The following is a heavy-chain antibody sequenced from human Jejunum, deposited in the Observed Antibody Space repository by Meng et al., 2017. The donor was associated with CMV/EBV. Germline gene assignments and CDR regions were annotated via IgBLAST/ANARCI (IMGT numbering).Heavy chain of an antibody. V-gene: IGHV4-30-4*08. CDR1: GGSISSGDDY. Sequence: VSGGSISSGDDYWSWIRQPPGKGLEWIGYIYYSGSTYYNPSLKSRVTISVDTSKNQFSLKLSSVTAADTAVYYCARVDGYSRFDYWGQGTLVTVSS. J-gene: IGHJ4*02. CDR2: IYYSGST. D-gene: IGHD5-24*01. CDR3: ARVDGYSRFDY.